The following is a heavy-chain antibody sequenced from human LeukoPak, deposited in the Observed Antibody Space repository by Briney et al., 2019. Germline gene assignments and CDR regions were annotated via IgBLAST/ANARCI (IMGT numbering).Heavy chain of an antibody. V-gene: IGHV1-69*13. CDR1: GDTFSSYA. D-gene: IGHD2-15*01. CDR3: ARDIASRYCSGGSWEGYFDY. J-gene: IGHJ4*02. Sequence: GASVKVSCKASGDTFSSYAISWVRQAPGQGLEWMGGIIPIFGTANYAQKFQGRVKITADESTSTAYMELSSLRSEDTAVYYCARDIASRYCSGGSWEGYFDYWGQGTLVTVSS. CDR2: IIPIFGTA.